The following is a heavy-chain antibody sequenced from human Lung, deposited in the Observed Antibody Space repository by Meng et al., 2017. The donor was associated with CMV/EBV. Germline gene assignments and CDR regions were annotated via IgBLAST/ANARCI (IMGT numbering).Heavy chain of an antibody. CDR3: AKAGSSSSYSSSWYNGLDY. Sequence: GEXXKISCAASGFTFSSYAMSWVRQAPGKGLEWVSGITGSGGSTYYADSVKGRFTISRDNSKNTLYLQMNSLSAEDTAVYYCAKAGSSSSYSSSWYNGLDYXGQGXLVTVSS. V-gene: IGHV3-23*01. D-gene: IGHD6-13*01. CDR2: ITGSGGST. CDR1: GFTFSSYA. J-gene: IGHJ4*02.